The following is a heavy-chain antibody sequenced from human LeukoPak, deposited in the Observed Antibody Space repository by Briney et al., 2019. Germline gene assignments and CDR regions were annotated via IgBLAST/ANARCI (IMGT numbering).Heavy chain of an antibody. D-gene: IGHD3-22*01. J-gene: IGHJ6*03. CDR1: GGSISSYY. CDR3: ARGHYYDSSGYSYYYYYMDV. CDR2: IYTSGST. V-gene: IGHV4-4*07. Sequence: PSQTLSLTCTVSGGSISSYYWSWIRQPAGKGLEWIGRIYTSGSTNYNPSLKSRVTMSVDTSKNQFSLKLSSVTAADTAVYYCARGHYYDSSGYSYYYYYMDVWGKGTTVTVSS.